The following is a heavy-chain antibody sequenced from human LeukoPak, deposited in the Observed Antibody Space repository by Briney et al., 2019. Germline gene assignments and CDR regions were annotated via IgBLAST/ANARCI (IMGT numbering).Heavy chain of an antibody. J-gene: IGHJ4*02. CDR2: ISGSGGST. CDR1: GFTFSSYA. CDR3: AKVPLLWFGESHFDY. D-gene: IGHD3-10*01. Sequence: GGSLRLSCAASGFTFSSYAMSWLRQAPAKGLEWVSAISGSGGSTYYADSVKGRFTISRDNSKNTLYLQMNSLRAEDTAVYYCAKVPLLWFGESHFDYWGQGTLVTVSS. V-gene: IGHV3-23*01.